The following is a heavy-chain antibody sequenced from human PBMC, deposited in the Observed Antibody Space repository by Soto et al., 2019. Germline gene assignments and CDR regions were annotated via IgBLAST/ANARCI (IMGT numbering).Heavy chain of an antibody. CDR1: GCSISSYY. J-gene: IGHJ6*02. CDR3: ARGLTTYYYYGMDV. Sequence: PSEALALRCPVSGCSISSYYWSWIRQPPGKGLEWIGYIYYSGSTNYNPSLKSRVTISVDTSKNQFSLKLSSVTAADTAVYYCARGLTTYYYYGMDVWGQGTTVPVSS. CDR2: IYYSGST. D-gene: IGHD3-9*01. V-gene: IGHV4-59*01.